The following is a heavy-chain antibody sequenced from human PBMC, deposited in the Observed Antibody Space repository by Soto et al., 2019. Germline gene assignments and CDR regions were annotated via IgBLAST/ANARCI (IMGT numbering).Heavy chain of an antibody. Sequence: PSETLSLTCSVSGSITSFYWSWIRQPAGEGLEWIGRIHTSGSVSYNPSLKSRVTMSVDTSKNQFSLKVNSVTAADTALYFCAASPYSYGYFFESWGQGTLVTVSS. CDR2: IHTSGSV. CDR3: AASPYSYGYFFES. CDR1: GSITSFY. D-gene: IGHD5-18*01. J-gene: IGHJ4*02. V-gene: IGHV4-4*07.